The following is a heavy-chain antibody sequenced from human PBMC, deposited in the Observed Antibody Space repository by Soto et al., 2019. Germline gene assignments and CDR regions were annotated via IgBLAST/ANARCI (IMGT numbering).Heavy chain of an antibody. CDR1: GFTFSSYA. CDR2: ISYDGSNK. J-gene: IGHJ4*02. V-gene: IGHV3-30-3*01. Sequence: GGSLRLSCAASGFTFSSYAMHWVRQAPGKGLEWVAVISYDGSNKYYADSVKGRFTISRDNSKNTLYLQMNSLRAEDTAVYYCARDRVVPAARFDYWGQGTLVTVSS. D-gene: IGHD2-2*01. CDR3: ARDRVVPAARFDY.